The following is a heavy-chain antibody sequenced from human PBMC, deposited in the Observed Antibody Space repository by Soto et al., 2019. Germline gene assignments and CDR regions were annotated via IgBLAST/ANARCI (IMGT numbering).Heavy chain of an antibody. D-gene: IGHD2-2*01. CDR1: GGTFSSYA. V-gene: IGHV1-69*01. CDR3: ARGGQPFRNCSSTSCYDWFDP. CDR2: IIPIFGTA. J-gene: IGHJ5*02. Sequence: QVQLVQSGAEVKKPGSSVKVSCKASGGTFSSYAISWVRQAPGQGLEWMGGIIPIFGTANYAQKFQGRVTITADESTSTAYMELSSLRSEDTAVYYCARGGQPFRNCSSTSCYDWFDPWGQGTLVTVSS.